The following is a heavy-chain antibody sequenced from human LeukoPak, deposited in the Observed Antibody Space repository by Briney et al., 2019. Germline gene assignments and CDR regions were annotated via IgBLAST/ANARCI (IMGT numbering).Heavy chain of an antibody. CDR2: INHSGST. Sequence: SETLSLTCAVYGGSFSGYYWSWIRQPPGKGLEWIGEINHSGSTNYNPSLKSRVTISVDTSKNQFSLKLSSVTAADTAVYYCASQGRGQTGYHIHRVNWFDPWGQGTLVTVSS. CDR1: GGSFSGYY. V-gene: IGHV4-34*01. J-gene: IGHJ5*02. CDR3: ASQGRGQTGYHIHRVNWFDP. D-gene: IGHD3-9*01.